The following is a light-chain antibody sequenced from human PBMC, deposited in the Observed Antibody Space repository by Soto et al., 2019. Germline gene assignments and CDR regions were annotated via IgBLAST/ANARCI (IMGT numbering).Light chain of an antibody. Sequence: EIVMTQSPPTLSVSPGERATLSCRASQSVSRNLAWYQQKPGQAPRLLIYAASTRATGIPARFSGSGSGTEFTLTISSLQSEDFAVYYCQQYNNWPYTFGQGTKLEIK. CDR2: AAS. CDR1: QSVSRN. J-gene: IGKJ2*01. CDR3: QQYNNWPYT. V-gene: IGKV3-15*01.